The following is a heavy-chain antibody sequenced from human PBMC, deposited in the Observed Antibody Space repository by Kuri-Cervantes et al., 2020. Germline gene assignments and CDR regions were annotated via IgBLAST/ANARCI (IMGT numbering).Heavy chain of an antibody. CDR3: ARLGDSSSWYFIGYYYMDV. CDR2: IWYDGSNK. Sequence: GESLKISCAASGFTFSSSGMYWVRQAPGKGLEWVAVIWYDGSNKYYAESMKGRFTISRDNSKNTLYLQMNSLRAEDTAVYYCARLGDSSSWYFIGYYYMDVWGKGTTVTVSS. V-gene: IGHV3-33*01. D-gene: IGHD6-13*01. CDR1: GFTFSSSG. J-gene: IGHJ6*03.